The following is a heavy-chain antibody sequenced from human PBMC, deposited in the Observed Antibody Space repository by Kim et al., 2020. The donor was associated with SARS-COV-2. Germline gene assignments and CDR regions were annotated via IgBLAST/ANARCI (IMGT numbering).Heavy chain of an antibody. D-gene: IGHD2-15*01. J-gene: IGHJ3*02. Sequence: YYADSVKGRFTISRDNSKNTLYLQMNSLRAEDTAVYYCAREGGYSDAFDIWGQGTMVTVSS. CDR3: AREGGYSDAFDI. V-gene: IGHV3-30*01.